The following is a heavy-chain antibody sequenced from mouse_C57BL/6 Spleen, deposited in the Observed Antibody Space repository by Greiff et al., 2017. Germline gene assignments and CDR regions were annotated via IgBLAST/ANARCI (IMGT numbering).Heavy chain of an antibody. CDR3: LVATVVATGGYYAMDY. CDR1: GYTFTSYW. V-gene: IGHV1-50*01. D-gene: IGHD1-1*01. Sequence: QVQLKQPGAELVKPGASVKLSCKASGYTFTSYWMQWVKQRPGQGLEWIGEIDPSDSYTNYNQKFTGKATLTVDTASSTAYMQLSRLTSEDAAVYYCLVATVVATGGYYAMDYWGQGTSVTVSS. J-gene: IGHJ4*01. CDR2: IDPSDSYT.